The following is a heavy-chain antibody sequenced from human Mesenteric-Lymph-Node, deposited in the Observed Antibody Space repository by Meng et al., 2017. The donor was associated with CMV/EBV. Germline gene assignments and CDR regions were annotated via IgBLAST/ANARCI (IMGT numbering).Heavy chain of an antibody. CDR3: AAPPDKVGATLFDY. CDR2: FDPEEGKT. D-gene: IGHD1-26*01. V-gene: IGHV1-24*01. CDR1: GYTLSKLS. Sequence: SGYTLSKLSMHWVRQSPGKGLEWMGGFDPEEGKTVFAQKFQGRVTVTEDTSTDTAYMELSSLRSDDTAVYYCAAPPDKVGATLFDYWGQGTLVTVSS. J-gene: IGHJ4*02.